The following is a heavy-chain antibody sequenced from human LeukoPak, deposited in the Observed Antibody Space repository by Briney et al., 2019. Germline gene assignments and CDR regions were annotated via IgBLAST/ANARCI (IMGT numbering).Heavy chain of an antibody. CDR1: GGTFSSYA. CDR2: IIPILGIA. V-gene: IGHV1-69*04. CDR3: AAERPGSTSYDYYYYGMDV. D-gene: IGHD2-2*01. Sequence: GSSVKVSCKASGGTFSSYAISWVRQAPGQGLEWMGRIIPILGIANYAQKFQGRVTITADKSTSTAYMELSSLRSEDTAVYYCAAERPGSTSYDYYYYGMDVWGQGTTVTVSS. J-gene: IGHJ6*02.